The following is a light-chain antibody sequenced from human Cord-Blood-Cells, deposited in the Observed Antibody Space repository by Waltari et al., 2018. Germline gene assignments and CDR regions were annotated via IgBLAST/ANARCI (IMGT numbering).Light chain of an antibody. CDR1: QSVLYSSNNKNY. V-gene: IGKV4-1*01. CDR2: WAS. J-gene: IGKJ1*01. CDR3: QQYYSTPRT. Sequence: DIVMTQSPDSLAVSLGERATINCKSSQSVLYSSNNKNYVACYQQKPGQPPKLLIYWASTRESGVPDRFSGSGSGTDFTLTISSLQAEDVAVYYCQQYYSTPRTFGQGTKVEIK.